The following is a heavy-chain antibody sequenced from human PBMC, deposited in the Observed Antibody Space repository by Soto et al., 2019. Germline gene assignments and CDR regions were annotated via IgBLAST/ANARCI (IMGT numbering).Heavy chain of an antibody. CDR1: GVSISSGGYY. Sequence: QVQLQESGPGLVKPSQTLSLTCSVSGVSISSGGYYWSWIRHLPGKGLEWIGYIYDTESAYYNPSLMSRVSISIDTSENHVAMRLTSVTAADSAVYYCARASSSSSAADYWGQGLQVTVSS. CDR2: IYDTESA. J-gene: IGHJ4*02. CDR3: ARASSSSSAADY. V-gene: IGHV4-31*03. D-gene: IGHD6-6*01.